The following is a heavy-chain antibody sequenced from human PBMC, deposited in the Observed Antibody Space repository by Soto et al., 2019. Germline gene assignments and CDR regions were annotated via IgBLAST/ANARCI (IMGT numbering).Heavy chain of an antibody. CDR1: GGTFSSYA. D-gene: IGHD3-16*01. V-gene: IGHV1-69*05. Sequence: GASVKVSCKASGGTFSSYAISWVRQAPGQGLEWMGGIIPIFGTADYAQKFQGRVTMTRDTSIATAYMELSSLRSDDTAIYYCARMATFGSLNWFDPWGQGTLVTVSP. CDR2: IIPIFGTA. CDR3: ARMATFGSLNWFDP. J-gene: IGHJ5*02.